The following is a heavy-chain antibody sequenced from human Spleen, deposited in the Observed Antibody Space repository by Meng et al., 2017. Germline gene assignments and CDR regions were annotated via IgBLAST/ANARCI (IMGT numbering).Heavy chain of an antibody. CDR2: IGGSGSTI. D-gene: IGHD4-17*01. J-gene: IGHJ4*02. CDR1: GFTFSSYA. V-gene: IGHV3-48*04. CDR3: ARRSGYGAIDY. Sequence: GESLKISCAASGFTFSSYAMSWVRQAPGKGLEWLSYIGGSGSTISNADSVKGRFTISRDNARNSLYLQMNSLRAEDTAVYYCARRSGYGAIDYWGQGTLVTVSS.